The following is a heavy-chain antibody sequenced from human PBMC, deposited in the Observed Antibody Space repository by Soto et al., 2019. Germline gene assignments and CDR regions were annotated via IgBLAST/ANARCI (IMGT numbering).Heavy chain of an antibody. J-gene: IGHJ5*02. CDR2: IYYSGST. Sequence: QVQLQEAGPGLVKPSQTLSLTCTVSGGSISSGGYYWIWIRQHPGKGLEWIGYIYYSGSTYYTPSLKSRVTISVDTSKTQFSPKLSSVTAADTAVYYCARDGGWLPWWFDPWGQGTLVTVSS. CDR3: ARDGGWLPWWFDP. CDR1: GGSISSGGYY. D-gene: IGHD3-9*01. V-gene: IGHV4-31*03.